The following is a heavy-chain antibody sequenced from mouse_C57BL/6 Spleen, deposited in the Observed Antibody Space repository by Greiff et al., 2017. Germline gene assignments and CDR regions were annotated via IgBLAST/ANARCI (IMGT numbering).Heavy chain of an antibody. CDR3: ARRTGTGAMDY. Sequence: VQLVESGAELVKPGASVKISCKASGYAFSSSWMNWVKQRPGKGLEWIGQIYPGDGDTNYNGKFKGKATLTADKSSSTAYMQLSSLTSEDSAFYFCARRTGTGAMDYWGQGTSVTVSS. D-gene: IGHD4-1*01. V-gene: IGHV1-80*01. CDR2: IYPGDGDT. CDR1: GYAFSSSW. J-gene: IGHJ4*01.